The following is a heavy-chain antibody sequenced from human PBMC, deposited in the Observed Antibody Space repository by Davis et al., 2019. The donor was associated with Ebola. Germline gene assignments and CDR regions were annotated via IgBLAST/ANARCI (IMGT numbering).Heavy chain of an antibody. CDR2: IGSGADT. CDR3: AKDLTLWFGELDY. V-gene: IGHV3-23*01. J-gene: IGHJ4*02. CDR1: GFSFSTYG. D-gene: IGHD3-10*01. Sequence: GGSLRLSCAASGFSFSTYGMSWVRQAPGKGLEWVSAIGSGADTYYADSVQGRFAISRDNSKNTLFLQMNSLRAEDTAIYYCAKDLTLWFGELDYWGQGTLVTVSS.